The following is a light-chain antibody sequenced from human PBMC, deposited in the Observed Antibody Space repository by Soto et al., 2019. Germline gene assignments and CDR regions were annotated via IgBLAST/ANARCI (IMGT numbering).Light chain of an antibody. CDR1: QSDSSY. J-gene: IGKJ1*01. Sequence: IVFTQSPDTLSLSPGERATLSCRASQSDSSYLAWYQQKPGQAPRLLIYDASNRAAGIPARFSASGSGTDFTLTISRLEPEDFAVYYCQQYKTFGQGTKVDI. CDR3: QQYKT. V-gene: IGKV3-11*01. CDR2: DAS.